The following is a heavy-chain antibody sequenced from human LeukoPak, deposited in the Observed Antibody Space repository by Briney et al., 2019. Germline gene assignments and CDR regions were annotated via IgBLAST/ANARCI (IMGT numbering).Heavy chain of an antibody. J-gene: IGHJ5*02. CDR1: GFTFSSYW. Sequence: QTGGSLRLSCAASGFTFSSYWMSWVRQAPGKGLEWVANIKQDGSEKYYVDSVKGRFTISRDNAKNSLYLQMNSLRAEDTAVYYCARALAYYDFWSGDYGWFDPWGQGTLVTVSS. D-gene: IGHD3-3*01. V-gene: IGHV3-7*01. CDR3: ARALAYYDFWSGDYGWFDP. CDR2: IKQDGSEK.